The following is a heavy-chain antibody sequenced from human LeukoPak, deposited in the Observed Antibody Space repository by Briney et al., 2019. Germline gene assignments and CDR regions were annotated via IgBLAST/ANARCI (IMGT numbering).Heavy chain of an antibody. D-gene: IGHD6-13*01. CDR2: INPNSGGT. V-gene: IGHV1-2*02. J-gene: IGHJ6*03. Sequence: GESLKISCKASGYTFTGYYMHWVRQAPGQGLEWMGWINPNSGGTNYAQKFQGRVTMTRDTSISTAYMELSRLRSDDTAVYYCARGNIAAAGTWYYYYMDVWGKGTTVTVSS. CDR1: GYTFTGYY. CDR3: ARGNIAAAGTWYYYYMDV.